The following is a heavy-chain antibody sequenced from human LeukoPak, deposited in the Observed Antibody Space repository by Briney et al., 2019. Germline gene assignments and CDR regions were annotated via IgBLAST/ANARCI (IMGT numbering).Heavy chain of an antibody. V-gene: IGHV4-39*07. CDR3: AREDSSGWYWYFDY. Sequence: PSETLSLTCTVSGGSISSSSYYWGWIRRPPGKGLEWIGSIYYSGSTYYNPSLKSRVTISVDRSKNQFSLKLSSVTAADTAVYYCAREDSSGWYWYFDYWGQGTLVTVSS. CDR2: IYYSGST. J-gene: IGHJ4*02. D-gene: IGHD6-19*01. CDR1: GGSISSSSYY.